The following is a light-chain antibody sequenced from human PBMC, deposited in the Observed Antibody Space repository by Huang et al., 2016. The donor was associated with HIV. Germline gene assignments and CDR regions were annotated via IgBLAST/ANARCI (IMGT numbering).Light chain of an antibody. CDR1: QTIGTY. Sequence: EVVLTQSPPTLSLFPGGTATLSCRASQTIGTYLAWYQQRPGQGPRLLIYDGSNRAAGVPARISGAGSGTTFTLSISGLESEDFGVYYCQQRRSWPLTFGGGTKVEV. CDR3: QQRRSWPLT. V-gene: IGKV3-11*01. CDR2: DGS. J-gene: IGKJ4*01.